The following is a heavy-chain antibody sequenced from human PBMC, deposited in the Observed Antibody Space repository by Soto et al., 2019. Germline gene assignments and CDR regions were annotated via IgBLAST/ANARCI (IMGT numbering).Heavy chain of an antibody. CDR3: ARAGGSSSWLLKYYYYYGMDV. J-gene: IGHJ6*02. V-gene: IGHV4-34*01. CDR1: GGSFSGYY. CDR2: INHSGST. D-gene: IGHD6-13*01. Sequence: SETLSLTCAVYGGSFSGYYWSWIRQPPGKGLEWIGEINHSGSTNYNPSLKSRVTISVDTSKNQFSLKLSSVTAADTAVYYCARAGGSSSWLLKYYYYYGMDVWGQGTTVTVSS.